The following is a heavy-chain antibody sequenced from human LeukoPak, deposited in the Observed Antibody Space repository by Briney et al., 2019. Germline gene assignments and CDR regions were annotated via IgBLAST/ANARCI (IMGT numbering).Heavy chain of an antibody. Sequence: PGGSLRLSCAASGFTFSSYAMSWVRQAPGKGLEWVSAISGSGGSTYYADSVKGRFTISRDNSKNTLYLQMNSLRAEDTAVYYCAKDSYAYYYDSSGYPKLGNDAFDIWGQGTMVTVSS. J-gene: IGHJ3*02. V-gene: IGHV3-23*01. CDR3: AKDSYAYYYDSSGYPKLGNDAFDI. CDR2: ISGSGGST. D-gene: IGHD3-22*01. CDR1: GFTFSSYA.